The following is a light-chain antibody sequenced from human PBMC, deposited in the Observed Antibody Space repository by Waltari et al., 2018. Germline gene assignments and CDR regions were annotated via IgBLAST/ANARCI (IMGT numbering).Light chain of an antibody. CDR2: AAS. CDR1: QNIRTF. Sequence: DIQMTQSPPSLSSSVGDRVTITCLASQNIRTFLNWYQQKPGKAPKLMIYAASTLQSGVPSRFSGSGSGTYFTLTIRSLQPEDFATYYCQQTYTTPRAFGQGTRVEIK. CDR3: QQTYTTPRA. J-gene: IGKJ1*01. V-gene: IGKV1-39*01.